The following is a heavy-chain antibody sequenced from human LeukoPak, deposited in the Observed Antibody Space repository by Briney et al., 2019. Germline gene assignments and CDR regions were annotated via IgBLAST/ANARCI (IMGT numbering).Heavy chain of an antibody. CDR3: AKARGVYYFDY. D-gene: IGHD3-10*01. J-gene: IGHJ4*02. CDR1: GFSFSTYA. CDR2: ISDSGGST. Sequence: QPGGSLRLSCAASGFSFSTYAMSWVRQAPGKGLEWVSVISDSGGSTSCADSVKGRFTISRDNSKKTLNPQMNSLRAEDTAVYYCAKARGVYYFDYLGQGTLVTVSS. V-gene: IGHV3-23*01.